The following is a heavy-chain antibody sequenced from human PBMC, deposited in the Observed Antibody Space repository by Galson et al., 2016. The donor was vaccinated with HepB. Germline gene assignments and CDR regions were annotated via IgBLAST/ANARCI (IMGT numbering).Heavy chain of an antibody. J-gene: IGHJ4*02. D-gene: IGHD3-9*01. CDR3: ARPSYYYDTVLDY. CDR1: GYSFSNHW. Sequence: QSGAEVKKPGESLKISCKTSGYSFSNHWIGWVRQKPGKGLEWMGLVYPGDSDTIYSPSFRGHVTISADESLTTTYLQWSSLTASDTALYYCARPSYYYDTVLDYWGQGTLVTVSS. V-gene: IGHV5-51*01. CDR2: VYPGDSDT.